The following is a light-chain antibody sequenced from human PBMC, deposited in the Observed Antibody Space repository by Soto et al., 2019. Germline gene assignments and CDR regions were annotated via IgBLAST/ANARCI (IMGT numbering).Light chain of an antibody. V-gene: IGLV2-14*01. CDR1: SSDVGGYNY. CDR3: SSYTSSSTYV. CDR2: DVS. Sequence: SLLAQPASVSASPGQSIAISCTGTSSDVGGYNYVSWYQQHPGKAPKLMVYDVSSRPSGVSNRFSGSKSGNTASLTISGLQAEDEADYYCSSYTSSSTYVFGTGTKVTVL. J-gene: IGLJ1*01.